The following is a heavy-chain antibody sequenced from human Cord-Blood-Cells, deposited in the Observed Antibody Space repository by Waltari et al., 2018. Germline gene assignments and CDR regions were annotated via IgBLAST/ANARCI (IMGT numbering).Heavy chain of an antibody. V-gene: IGHV3-33*01. Sequence: QVQLVESGGGVVQPGRSLRLSCAASGFTFSSYGLPWVRQAPGKGLEWVAFIGYDGSNKYYADSVKGRFTISRDNSKNTLYLQMNSLRAEDTAVYYCAREKDYFDYWGQGTLVTVSS. CDR1: GFTFSSYG. CDR2: IGYDGSNK. CDR3: AREKDYFDY. J-gene: IGHJ4*02.